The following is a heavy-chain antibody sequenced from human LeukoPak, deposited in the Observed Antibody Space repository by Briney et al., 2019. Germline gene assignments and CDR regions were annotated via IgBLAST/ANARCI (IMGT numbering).Heavy chain of an antibody. D-gene: IGHD1-1*01. J-gene: IGHJ4*02. Sequence: PGGSLRLSGAASGFTFSSYWMSWVRQAPGKGLEWVANIKQDGSEKYYVDSVKGRFTISRDNAKNSLYLQMNSLRAEDTAVYYCARDLRATTSPGSPQYWGQGTLVTVSS. V-gene: IGHV3-7*01. CDR3: ARDLRATTSPGSPQY. CDR2: IKQDGSEK. CDR1: GFTFSSYW.